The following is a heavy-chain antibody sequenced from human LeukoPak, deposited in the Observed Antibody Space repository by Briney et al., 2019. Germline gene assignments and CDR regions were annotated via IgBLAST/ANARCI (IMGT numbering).Heavy chain of an antibody. Sequence: SETLSLTCTVSGGSISSGSYYGGWIRQPPGKGLEWIGSIYYSGSTYYNPSLKSRVTISVDTSKNQFSLKLSSVTAADTAVYYCATTKGRYSSSIDYWGQGTLVTVSS. CDR3: ATTKGRYSSSIDY. J-gene: IGHJ4*02. D-gene: IGHD6-13*01. V-gene: IGHV4-39*01. CDR2: IYYSGST. CDR1: GGSISSGSYY.